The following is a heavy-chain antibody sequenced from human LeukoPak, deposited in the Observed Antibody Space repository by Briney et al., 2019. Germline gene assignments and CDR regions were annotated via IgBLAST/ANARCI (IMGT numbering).Heavy chain of an antibody. D-gene: IGHD3-9*01. CDR1: GYTFTSYG. CDR3: ARDREGVGPYFG. Sequence: ASVKVSCKASGYTFTSYGISWVRQAPGQGLEWMGWISAYNGNTNYAQKLRGRVTMTTDTSTSTAYMELRSLRSDDTAVYYCARDREGVGPYFGWGQGTLVTVSS. CDR2: ISAYNGNT. J-gene: IGHJ4*02. V-gene: IGHV1-18*01.